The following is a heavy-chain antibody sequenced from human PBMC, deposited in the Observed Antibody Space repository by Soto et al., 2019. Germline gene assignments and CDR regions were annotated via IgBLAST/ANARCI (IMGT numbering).Heavy chain of an antibody. CDR1: GSRLTTYW. J-gene: IGHJ5*02. CDR2: IYLSDSDT. V-gene: IGHV5-51*01. CDR3: ATTFDYNGYFDP. Sequence: SLKLSCTTSGSRLTTYWFAWVRQMPGKGLEWMGIIYLSDSDTIYSPSALGHFTISADKSIKTAYLQWSSLKASDTAIYYCATTFDYNGYFDPWGQGTQVTVSS. D-gene: IGHD4-4*01.